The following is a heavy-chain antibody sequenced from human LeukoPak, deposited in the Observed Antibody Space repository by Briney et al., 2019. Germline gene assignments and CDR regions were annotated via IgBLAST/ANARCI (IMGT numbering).Heavy chain of an antibody. CDR1: GGSISSSSYY. CDR3: ATHNPIVVVPAAMGHAFDI. D-gene: IGHD2-2*01. J-gene: IGHJ3*02. V-gene: IGHV4-39*01. Sequence: SETLSLTCTVSGGSISSSSYYWGWIRQPPGKGLEWIGSIYYSGSTYYNPSLKSRVTISVDTSKNQFSLKLSSVTAADTAVYYCATHNPIVVVPAAMGHAFDIWGQGTMVTVSS. CDR2: IYYSGST.